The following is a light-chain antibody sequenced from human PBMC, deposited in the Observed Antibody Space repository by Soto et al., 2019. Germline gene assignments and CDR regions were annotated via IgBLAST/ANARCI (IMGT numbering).Light chain of an antibody. J-gene: IGKJ4*01. CDR2: DAS. V-gene: IGKV1-33*01. Sequence: DFQMTQSPSSLSASVGDRVTITCQASQDISNYLNWYQQKPGKAPKLLIYDASNFETGVPSRFSGSGSGTDFTFTISSLQPEDIATYYYQQYDNLPLTFGGGTKVEIK. CDR3: QQYDNLPLT. CDR1: QDISNY.